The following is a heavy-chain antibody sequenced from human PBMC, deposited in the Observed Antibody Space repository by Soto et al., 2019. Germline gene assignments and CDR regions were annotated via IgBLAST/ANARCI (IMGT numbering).Heavy chain of an antibody. CDR2: ISAYNGNT. Sequence: EASVKVSCKASGYTFTSYGISWVRQAPGQGLEWMGWISAYNGNTNYAQKLQGRVTMTTDTSTSTAYMELRSLRSDDTAVYYCARESDYDILTGSDYWGQGTLVTVSS. D-gene: IGHD3-9*01. J-gene: IGHJ4*02. CDR1: GYTFTSYG. CDR3: ARESDYDILTGSDY. V-gene: IGHV1-18*04.